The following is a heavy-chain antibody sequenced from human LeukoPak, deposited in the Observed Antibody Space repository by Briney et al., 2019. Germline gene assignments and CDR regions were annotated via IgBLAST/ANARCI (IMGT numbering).Heavy chain of an antibody. V-gene: IGHV3-66*02. CDR3: AREGRYDILTAYYPLNN. Sequence: HSGGSLRLSCAASGFTVSSNLMSWVRLAPGKGLECVSVIYIDGKTFYAESVKGRFTISRDNSKNTLYLQMNCLRPEDTAVYYCAREGRYDILTAYYPLNNWGQGARVTVSS. CDR2: IYIDGKT. D-gene: IGHD3-9*01. J-gene: IGHJ4*02. CDR1: GFTVSSNL.